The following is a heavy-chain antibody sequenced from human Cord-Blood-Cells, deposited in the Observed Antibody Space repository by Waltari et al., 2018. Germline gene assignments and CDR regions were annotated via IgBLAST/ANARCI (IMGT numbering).Heavy chain of an antibody. Sequence: QVQLVQSGAEVKKPGSSVKVSCKASGGTFSSYAISWVRQAPGQGLEWMGGILASFGTANYAQKGQGRVTITADESTSTAYMELSSLRSEDTAVYYCARDLLKRSSWYYFDYWGQGTLVTVSS. CDR1: GGTFSSYA. V-gene: IGHV1-69*12. CDR2: ILASFGTA. D-gene: IGHD6-13*01. CDR3: ARDLLKRSSWYYFDY. J-gene: IGHJ4*02.